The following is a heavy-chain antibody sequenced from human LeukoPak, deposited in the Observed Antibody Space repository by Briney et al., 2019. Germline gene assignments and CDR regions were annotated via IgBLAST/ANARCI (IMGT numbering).Heavy chain of an antibody. V-gene: IGHV3-74*01. Sequence: GGSLRLSCAPSGFVFSSYWMHWVRQVPGRGLVWVSRIYTDGSYTNYADSVEGRFTISRDNAKNTLSLHMNSLRAEDMGVYYCARGDDESLDHWGQGTLVTVSS. CDR1: GFVFSSYW. CDR3: ARGDDESLDH. D-gene: IGHD3-16*01. J-gene: IGHJ4*02. CDR2: IYTDGSYT.